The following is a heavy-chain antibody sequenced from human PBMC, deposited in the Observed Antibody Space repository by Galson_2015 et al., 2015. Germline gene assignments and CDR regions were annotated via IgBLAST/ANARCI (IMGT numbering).Heavy chain of an antibody. D-gene: IGHD2-15*01. CDR1: GFSFSSFG. V-gene: IGHV3-30*03. CDR3: EGQRQGMSLSATDDF. CDR2: LSYDGGNK. Sequence: SLRLSCAASGFSFSSFGIHWVRQAPGKGLEWMAGLSYDGGNKYYADSVKGRFTVSRDNSKNTLYLQMKNLRPEDTAVYYCEGQRQGMSLSATDDFWGQGTQVTVSS. J-gene: IGHJ4*02.